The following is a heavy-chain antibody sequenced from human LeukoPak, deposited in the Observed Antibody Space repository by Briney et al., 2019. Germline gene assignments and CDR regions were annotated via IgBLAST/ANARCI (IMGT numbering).Heavy chain of an antibody. CDR1: GCSISSSSYY. Sequence: PSETLSLSCTASGCSISSSSYYWGWIRQPPGKGLEWIGNIYYSGSTYYNPSLKSRATISVNTSNNQFPLKLSPVTAADTAVYYCARTGPDYDILTDFLRYYFDNWGEGALGSVSS. J-gene: IGHJ4*02. CDR2: IYYSGST. D-gene: IGHD3-9*01. V-gene: IGHV4-39*01. CDR3: ARTGPDYDILTDFLRYYFDN.